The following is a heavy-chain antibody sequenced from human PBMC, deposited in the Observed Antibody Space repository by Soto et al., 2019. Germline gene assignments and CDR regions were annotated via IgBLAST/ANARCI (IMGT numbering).Heavy chain of an antibody. CDR2: IIPIFGTA. J-gene: IGHJ6*02. CDR1: GGTFSSYA. Sequence: QVQLVQSGAEVKKPGSSVKVSCKASGGTFSSYAISWVRQAPGQGLEWMGGIIPIFGTANYAQKFQGRVTITADESTSTAYMELSSLRSEDTAVYYCARAYTSTVVRGVDYYGMDVWGQGTTVTVSS. V-gene: IGHV1-69*01. CDR3: ARAYTSTVVRGVDYYGMDV. D-gene: IGHD3-10*01.